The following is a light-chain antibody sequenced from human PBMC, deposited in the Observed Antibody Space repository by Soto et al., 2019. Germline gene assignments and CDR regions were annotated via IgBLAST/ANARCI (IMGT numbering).Light chain of an antibody. V-gene: IGKV3-20*01. J-gene: IGKJ5*01. CDR2: GAS. CDR3: QQYGSSPPIT. CDR1: QSVSNNY. Sequence: EIVLTQSPGTLSLSPGERATLSCRASQSVSNNYLAWYQQKPGQAPRLLIYGASSRATGIPDRFTGSGSGTDFTLTIARLEPADYAVYYCQQYGSSPPITFGQGTRPDIK.